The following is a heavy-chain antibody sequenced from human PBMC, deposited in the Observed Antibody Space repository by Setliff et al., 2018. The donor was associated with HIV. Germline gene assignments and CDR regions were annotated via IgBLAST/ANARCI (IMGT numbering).Heavy chain of an antibody. J-gene: IGHJ6*02. D-gene: IGHD6-13*01. CDR3: AKDISASALYYYGMDV. CDR2: ISSYTGKT. V-gene: IGHV1-18*01. CDR1: GYSFSSHG. Sequence: ASVKVSCKTSGYSFSSHGVSWVRQAPGQELEWVGWISSYTGKTKYAQNVQGRVTLTTDTSTSTAYMELRSLRPDDTAVYYCAKDISASALYYYGMDVWGQGTTVTVSS.